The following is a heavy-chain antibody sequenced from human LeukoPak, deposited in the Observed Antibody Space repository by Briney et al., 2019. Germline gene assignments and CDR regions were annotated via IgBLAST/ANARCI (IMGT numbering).Heavy chain of an antibody. Sequence: GGSLRLSCAASGFTFSSYSMNWVRQAPGKGLEWVSYISSSSSTIYYADSVKGLFTISRDNAKNSLYLQMNSLRAEDTAVYYCARDLDPYCGGDCYFDYWGQGTLVTVSS. CDR1: GFTFSSYS. CDR2: ISSSSSTI. J-gene: IGHJ4*02. V-gene: IGHV3-48*01. CDR3: ARDLDPYCGGDCYFDY. D-gene: IGHD2-21*02.